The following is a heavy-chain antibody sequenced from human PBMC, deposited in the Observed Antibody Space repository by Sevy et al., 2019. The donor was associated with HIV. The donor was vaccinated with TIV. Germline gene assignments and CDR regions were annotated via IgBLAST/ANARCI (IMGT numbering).Heavy chain of an antibody. Sequence: ASVKVSCKVSGYTLTELSMHWVRQAPGKGLEWMGGFDPEDGETIYAQKFQGRVTITEDTSTDTAYMELSSLRSEDTAVYYCATVSDFWSGYYPPGMDVWGQGTTVTVSS. CDR3: ATVSDFWSGYYPPGMDV. CDR2: FDPEDGET. J-gene: IGHJ6*02. CDR1: GYTLTELS. D-gene: IGHD3-3*01. V-gene: IGHV1-24*01.